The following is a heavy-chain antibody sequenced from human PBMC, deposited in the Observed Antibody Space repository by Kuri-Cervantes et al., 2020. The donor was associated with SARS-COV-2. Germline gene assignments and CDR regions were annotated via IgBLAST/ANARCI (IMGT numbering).Heavy chain of an antibody. CDR1: GYTFTSYD. Sequence: ASVKVSCKASGYTFTSYDINWVRQATGQGLEWMGWMNPNSGNTGYAQKFQGRVTMTRDTSTSTVYMELSSLRSEDTAVYYCAREEQQLAGRYFQHWGQGTLVTVSS. D-gene: IGHD6-13*01. CDR2: MNPNSGNT. J-gene: IGHJ1*01. CDR3: AREEQQLAGRYFQH. V-gene: IGHV1-8*01.